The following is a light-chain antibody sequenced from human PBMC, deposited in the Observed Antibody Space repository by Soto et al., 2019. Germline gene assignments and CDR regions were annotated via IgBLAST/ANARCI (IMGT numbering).Light chain of an antibody. J-gene: IGLJ3*02. V-gene: IGLV1-51*01. CDR1: SSNIGGNS. CDR3: ASWDDHLNGGV. CDR2: DDD. Sequence: QSVMTQPPPVSAAPVQSVTIACTGSSSNIGGNSVSWYQQLPGTAPKLLIYDDDKRPSGIPDRFSGSKSGTSDTLGITGFQTGDEADYYCASWDDHLNGGVFGGGTKVTVL.